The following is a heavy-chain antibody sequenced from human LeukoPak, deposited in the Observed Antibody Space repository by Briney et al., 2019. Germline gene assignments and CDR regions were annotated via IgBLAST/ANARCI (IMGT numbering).Heavy chain of an antibody. V-gene: IGHV3-21*01. CDR1: GVTLSRYN. D-gene: IGHD6-19*01. Sequence: PGGSLRLSCAGSGVTLSRYNMNWFRQAPGKGLERVSSISSSSRHIFYADSVKGRFTIFRDNTKNSLFLQMISLRGEETAVYYCARDAQWLDPEVYYCYIDVWGKGTTVTVSS. CDR2: ISSSSRHI. J-gene: IGHJ6*03. CDR3: ARDAQWLDPEVYYCYIDV.